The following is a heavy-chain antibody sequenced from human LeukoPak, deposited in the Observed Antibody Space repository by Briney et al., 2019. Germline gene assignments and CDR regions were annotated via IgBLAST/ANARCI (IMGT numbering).Heavy chain of an antibody. CDR1: DASISGYY. J-gene: IGHJ5*02. D-gene: IGHD5-18*01. CDR2: IHFSGST. CDR3: ARQLALMDTAMAMGYNWFDP. V-gene: IGHV4-59*08. Sequence: SETLSLTCTVSDASISGYYWSWIRQPPGKGLEWIGSIHFSGSTNYNPSLKSRVTISVDTSKNQFSLKLSSVTAADTAVYYCARQLALMDTAMAMGYNWFDPWGQGTLVTVSS.